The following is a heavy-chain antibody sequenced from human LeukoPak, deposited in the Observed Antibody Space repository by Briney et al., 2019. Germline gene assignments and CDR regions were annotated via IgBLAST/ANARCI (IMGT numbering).Heavy chain of an antibody. CDR1: GGTFSSYA. J-gene: IGHJ4*02. Sequence: SVKVSCKASGGTFSSYAISWVRQAPGQGLEWMGGIIPIFGTANYAQKFQGRVTITADKSTSTAYMELSSLRSEDTAVYYCARETSEYYGSGSYYDYWGQGTLVTVS. D-gene: IGHD3-10*01. CDR3: ARETSEYYGSGSYYDY. V-gene: IGHV1-69*06. CDR2: IIPIFGTA.